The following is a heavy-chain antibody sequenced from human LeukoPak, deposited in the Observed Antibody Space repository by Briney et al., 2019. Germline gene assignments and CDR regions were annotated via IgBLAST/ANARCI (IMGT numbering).Heavy chain of an antibody. V-gene: IGHV1-2*02. Sequence: ASVKVSCTASGYTFTGYYMHWVRQAPGQGLEWMGWINPNSGGTNYAQKFQGRVTMTRDTSISTAYMELSRLRSDDTAVYYCARGKAAAGTCCWFDPWGQGTLVTVSS. J-gene: IGHJ5*02. CDR2: INPNSGGT. CDR3: ARGKAAAGTCCWFDP. CDR1: GYTFTGYY. D-gene: IGHD6-13*01.